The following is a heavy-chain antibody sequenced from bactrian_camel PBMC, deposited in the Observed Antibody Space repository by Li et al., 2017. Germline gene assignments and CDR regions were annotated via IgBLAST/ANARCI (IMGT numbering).Heavy chain of an antibody. CDR1: QDTTRRNS. CDR2: IDSDDTT. D-gene: IGHD6*01. CDR3: AAAERGWCDVDVNFDY. Sequence: HVQLVESGGSSVETGGSLRLSCVAVQDTTRRNSMAWFRQAPGKEREGVAGIDSDDTTTYADSVKGRFSISQDNAKNTLILQMNSLKPEDTAMYYCAAAERGWCDVDVNFDYWGQGTQVTVS. V-gene: IGHV3S53*01. J-gene: IGHJ6*01.